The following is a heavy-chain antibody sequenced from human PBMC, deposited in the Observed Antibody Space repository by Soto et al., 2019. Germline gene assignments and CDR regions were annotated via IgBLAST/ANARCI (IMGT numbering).Heavy chain of an antibody. J-gene: IGHJ3*01. CDR1: GFTFDDYT. D-gene: IGHD1-1*01. CDR3: TWQSRWNHDVFDV. CDR2: IKSKVSAAGEAP. V-gene: IGHV3-15*07. Sequence: GGSLRLSCAASGFTFDDYTMHWVRQAPGKGLEWVGRIKSKVSAAGEAPEYAAPVKGRFSMSRDDSKNTLYLQMNSLQTEDTAVYYCTWQSRWNHDVFDVWGQGTMVTVSS.